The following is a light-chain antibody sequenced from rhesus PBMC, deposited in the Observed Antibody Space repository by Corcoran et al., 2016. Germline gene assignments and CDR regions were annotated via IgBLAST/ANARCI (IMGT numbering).Light chain of an antibody. Sequence: DIQMTQSPSSLSASVGDTVTITCRASQDIINYLAWYQQKPGKAPRPLIYYASNLESGVPSRFSGTGSGTDFTLTSSSLQPEDFAIYYCQQLNTYPWTCGHGTKVEIK. CDR2: YAS. V-gene: IGKV1S14*01. CDR1: QDIINY. CDR3: QQLNTYPWT. J-gene: IGKJ1*01.